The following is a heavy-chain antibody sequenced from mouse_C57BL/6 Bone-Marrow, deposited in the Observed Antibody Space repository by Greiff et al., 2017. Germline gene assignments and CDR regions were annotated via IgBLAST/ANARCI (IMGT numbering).Heavy chain of an antibody. Sequence: QVHVKQSGAELARPGASVKLSCKASGYTFTSYGISWVKQSTGQGLEWIGEIYPRSGNTYYNEKFKGKATLTADKSSSTAYMELRSLTSEDSAVYFCARSSYDGYDWGQGTTLTVSS. CDR3: ARSSYDGYD. J-gene: IGHJ2*01. CDR2: IYPRSGNT. V-gene: IGHV1-81*01. D-gene: IGHD2-3*01. CDR1: GYTFTSYG.